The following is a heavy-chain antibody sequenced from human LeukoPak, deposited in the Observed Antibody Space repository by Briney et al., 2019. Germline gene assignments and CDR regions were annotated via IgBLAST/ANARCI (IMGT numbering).Heavy chain of an antibody. D-gene: IGHD3-3*01. Sequence: GGSLRLSCAASGFTVSSNYMSWVRQAPGKGLEWVSVIYSGGSTYYADSVKGRFTISRDNSKNTLYLQMNSLRAEDTAVYYCARDLDDLNTLPPLFQHWGQGTLVTVSS. J-gene: IGHJ1*01. V-gene: IGHV3-66*01. CDR2: IYSGGST. CDR3: ARDLDDLNTLPPLFQH. CDR1: GFTVSSNY.